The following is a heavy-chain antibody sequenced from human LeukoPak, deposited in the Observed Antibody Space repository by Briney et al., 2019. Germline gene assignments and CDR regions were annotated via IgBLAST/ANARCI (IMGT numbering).Heavy chain of an antibody. D-gene: IGHD2-21*01. J-gene: IGHJ3*02. CDR1: GGSFSSSNW. Sequence: SGTLSLTCAVSGGSFSSSNWWSWVRQPPGKGLGWIGEIYHSGSTNYNPSLKGRVTISVDKSKNQFSLKLSSVTAADTAVYYCARAPIVVELNAFDIWGQGTMVTVSS. CDR2: IYHSGST. V-gene: IGHV4-4*02. CDR3: ARAPIVVELNAFDI.